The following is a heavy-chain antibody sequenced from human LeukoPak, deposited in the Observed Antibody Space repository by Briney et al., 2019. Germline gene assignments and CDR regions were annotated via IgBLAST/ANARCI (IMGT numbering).Heavy chain of an antibody. CDR2: IYSGGST. Sequence: GGSLRLSCAASGFTVSSNYMSWVRQAPGKGLEWVSVIYSGGSTYYADSVKGRFTISRDNSKNTLYLQMNSLRAEDTAVYYCARDPTQWLRYGYFDYWGQGTLVTVSS. V-gene: IGHV3-53*01. CDR3: ARDPTQWLRYGYFDY. J-gene: IGHJ4*02. CDR1: GFTVSSNY. D-gene: IGHD3-22*01.